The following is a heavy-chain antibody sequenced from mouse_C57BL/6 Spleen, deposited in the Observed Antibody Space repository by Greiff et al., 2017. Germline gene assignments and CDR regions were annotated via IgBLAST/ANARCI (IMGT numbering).Heavy chain of an antibody. J-gene: IGHJ4*01. CDR1: GYTFTSYW. V-gene: IGHV1-7*01. CDR2: INPSGGYT. CDR3: ARGVLLFDSMDY. D-gene: IGHD1-1*01. Sequence: VQLQQSGAELVKPGASVKLSCKASGYTFTSYWMHWVKQRPGRGLEWIGCINPSGGYTKSNQKFKGKATLTAAKSSSPAYMQLSSLTYEDAAVYYCARGVLLFDSMDYWGQGTSVTVSS.